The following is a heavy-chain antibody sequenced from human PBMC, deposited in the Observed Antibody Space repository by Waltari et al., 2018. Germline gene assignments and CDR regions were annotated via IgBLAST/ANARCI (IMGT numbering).Heavy chain of an antibody. V-gene: IGHV3-7*01. CDR2: IKQDGSEK. CDR3: ASRYYFDY. CDR1: GFTFSSYW. J-gene: IGHJ4*02. Sequence: EVQLVESGGGLVQPGGSRRLPCAASGFTFSSYWMSWVRQALGKGLEGVANIKQDGSEKYYVDSVKGRFTISRDNAKNSLFLQMNSLRAEDTAVYYCASRYYFDYWGLGTLVTVSS.